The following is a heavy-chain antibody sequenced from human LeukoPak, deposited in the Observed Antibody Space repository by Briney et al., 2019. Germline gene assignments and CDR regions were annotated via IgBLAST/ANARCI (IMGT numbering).Heavy chain of an antibody. CDR2: ISNSGST. CDR3: ARETEGIYTPSWGLFDPYYYIDA. V-gene: IGHV4-61*02. J-gene: IGHJ6*03. D-gene: IGHD3-16*01. CDR1: SGSMNSGLYY. Sequence: SQTLSLTCTVSSGSMNSGLYYWTWIRQPAGKGLEWIGRISNSGSTTYNPSLRSRGTITLDTSKNYFSLKVTSVTAADTAVYYCARETEGIYTPSWGLFDPYYYIDACSNGTTVTVSS.